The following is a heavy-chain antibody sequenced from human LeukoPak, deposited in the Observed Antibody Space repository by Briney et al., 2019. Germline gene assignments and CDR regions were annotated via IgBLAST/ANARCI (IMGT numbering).Heavy chain of an antibody. CDR2: INPNSGGT. CDR3: ARVAVSPTYYFDY. CDR1: GYTFTGYY. J-gene: IGHJ4*02. D-gene: IGHD3-10*01. V-gene: IGHV1-2*02. Sequence: ASVKVSCKASGYTFTGYYMHWVRQAPGQGLGWMGWINPNSGGTNYAQKSQGRGTMTRETSISTAYMELSRLRSDDTAVYYCARVAVSPTYYFDYWGQGALVTVSS.